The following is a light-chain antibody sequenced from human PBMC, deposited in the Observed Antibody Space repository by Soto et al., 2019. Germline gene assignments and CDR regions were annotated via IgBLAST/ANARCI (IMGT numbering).Light chain of an antibody. CDR3: SSRTTNTTVV. CDR1: SSGVGAHKF. CDR2: EGS. Sequence: QSALTQPASVSGSPGQSITISCTGTSSGVGAHKFVSWFQQHPGKAPKLIMYEGSYRPSGVSNRFSGSKSGNTASLTILGLRSEDEADYYCSSRTTNTTVVFGGGTKLTVL. J-gene: IGLJ2*01. V-gene: IGLV2-14*01.